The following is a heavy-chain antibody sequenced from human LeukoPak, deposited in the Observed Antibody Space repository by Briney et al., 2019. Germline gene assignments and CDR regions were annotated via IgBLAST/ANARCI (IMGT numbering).Heavy chain of an antibody. D-gene: IGHD3-22*01. V-gene: IGHV3-53*01. CDR1: GFTVSSNY. CDR3: ARGHYYDSSGYYYPRYYYYMDV. J-gene: IGHJ6*03. CDR2: FFSGGST. Sequence: PGGSLGLSCAAPGFTVSSNYMGWVRQAPGKGLGWGSVFFSGGSTYYANSVKGRFTNSRDNSKNTLYLQMNSLRAEDTAVYYCARGHYYDSSGYYYPRYYYYMDVWGKGTTVTVSS.